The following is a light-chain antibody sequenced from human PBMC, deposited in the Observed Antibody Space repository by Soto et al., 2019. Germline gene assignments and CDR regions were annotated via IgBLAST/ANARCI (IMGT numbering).Light chain of an antibody. CDR3: QHYYNWPRLP. CDR2: GAS. J-gene: IGKJ4*01. V-gene: IGKV3-15*01. Sequence: EIVMTQSPATLSVSPGERATLSCRASQSVSSNLAWYQQKHDQAPRRLIFGASTRATGIPARCIGSGSGTEVTLPISSLQYEDFAVYYCQHYYNWPRLPFGGGTKVEIK. CDR1: QSVSSN.